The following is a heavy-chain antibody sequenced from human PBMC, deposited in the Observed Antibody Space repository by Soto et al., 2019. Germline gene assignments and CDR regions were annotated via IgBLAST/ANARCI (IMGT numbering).Heavy chain of an antibody. CDR3: AKGVPGREVDGTGYFQH. CDR2: ISGSGDST. Sequence: GGSLRLSCAASGFTFSSYAMSWVRQAPGKGLEWVSGISGSGDSTYYADSVKGRFTISRDNSKNTLYLQMNSLRAEDTAVYYCAKGVPGREVDGTGYFQHWGQGTLVTVAS. CDR1: GFTFSSYA. J-gene: IGHJ1*01. V-gene: IGHV3-23*01. D-gene: IGHD6-19*01.